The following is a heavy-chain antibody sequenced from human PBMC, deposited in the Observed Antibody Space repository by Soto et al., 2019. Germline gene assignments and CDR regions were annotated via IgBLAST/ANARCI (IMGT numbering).Heavy chain of an antibody. D-gene: IGHD3-3*01. CDR3: TTVSTPPITIFGVVSHDY. CDR1: GFTFSNAW. V-gene: IGHV3-15*01. Sequence: GGSLRLSCAASGFTFSNAWMSWVRQAPGKGLEWVGRIKSKTDGGTTDYAAPVKGRFTISRDDSKNTLYLQMNSLKTEDTAVYYCTTVSTPPITIFGVVSHDYWGQGTLVTVSS. J-gene: IGHJ4*02. CDR2: IKSKTDGGTT.